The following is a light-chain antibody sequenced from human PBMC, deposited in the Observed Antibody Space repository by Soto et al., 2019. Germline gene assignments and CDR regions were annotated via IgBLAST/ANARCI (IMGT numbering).Light chain of an antibody. Sequence: IQMTLSAVSLSASVGDRVTITCRASQSISNYLNWYQQKPGKAPNLLIHAASSLQSGVPPRFSGSGSGTDFTLTISSLQPEDFATYFCQQSYRNPITFGQGTRLEIK. CDR1: QSISNY. J-gene: IGKJ5*01. CDR2: AAS. CDR3: QQSYRNPIT. V-gene: IGKV1-39*01.